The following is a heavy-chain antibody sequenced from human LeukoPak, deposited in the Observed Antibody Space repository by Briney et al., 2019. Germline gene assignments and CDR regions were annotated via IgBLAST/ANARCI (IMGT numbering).Heavy chain of an antibody. J-gene: IGHJ4*02. CDR3: ARGGDGYNYSDFDY. Sequence: GRSLRLSCAASGFTFSSYGIHWVRQAPGKGLEWVAVISYDGSNKYYADSVKGRFTISRDNSKNTLYLQMNSLRAEDTAVYYCARGGDGYNYSDFDYWGQGTLVTVSS. CDR2: ISYDGSNK. CDR1: GFTFSSYG. D-gene: IGHD5-24*01. V-gene: IGHV3-30*03.